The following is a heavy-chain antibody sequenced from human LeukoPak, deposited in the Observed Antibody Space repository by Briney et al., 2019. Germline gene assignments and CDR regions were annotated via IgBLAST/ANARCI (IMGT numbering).Heavy chain of an antibody. CDR2: INHSGST. CDR3: ARGPGVSWSRQGKYYYYYMDV. V-gene: IGHV4-39*07. CDR1: GGSISSSNYY. J-gene: IGHJ6*03. Sequence: PSETLSLTCTVSGGSISSSNYYWGWIRQPPGKGLEWIGEINHSGSTNYNPSLKSRVTISVDTSKNQFSLKLSSVTAADTAVYYCARGPGVSWSRQGKYYYYYMDVWGKGTTVTVSS.